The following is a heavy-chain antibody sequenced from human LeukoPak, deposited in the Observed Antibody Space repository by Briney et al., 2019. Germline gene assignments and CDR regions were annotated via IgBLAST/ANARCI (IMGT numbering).Heavy chain of an antibody. J-gene: IGHJ4*02. CDR2: IYYSGST. D-gene: IGHD5-24*01. V-gene: IGHV4-59*01. CDR1: GGSISSYY. CDR3: AASWLQPRFDY. Sequence: SETLSLTCAVSGGSISSYYWTWIRQPPGKGLEWIAYIYYSGSTNYNPSLKSRGTISIDTSKNQFSLKVKSVTAADTAVYYCAASWLQPRFDYWGQGALVTVSS.